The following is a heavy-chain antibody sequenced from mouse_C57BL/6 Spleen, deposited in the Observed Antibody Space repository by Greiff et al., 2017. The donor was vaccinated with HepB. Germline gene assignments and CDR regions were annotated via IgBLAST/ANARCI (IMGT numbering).Heavy chain of an antibody. CDR1: GYAFTNYL. J-gene: IGHJ3*01. Sequence: QVQLQQSGAELVRPGTSVKVSCKASGYAFTNYLIEWVKQRPGQGLEWIGVINPGSGGTNYNEKFKGKATLTADKSSSTAYMQLSSLTSEDSAVYFCARESPYYGGFAYWGQGTLVTVSA. D-gene: IGHD1-1*01. V-gene: IGHV1-54*01. CDR3: ARESPYYGGFAY. CDR2: INPGSGGT.